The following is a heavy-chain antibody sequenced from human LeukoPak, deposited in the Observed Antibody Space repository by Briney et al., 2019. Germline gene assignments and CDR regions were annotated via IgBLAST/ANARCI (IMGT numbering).Heavy chain of an antibody. J-gene: IGHJ4*02. V-gene: IGHV3-30*04. CDR3: AKAKRTSLGEAGTFDY. D-gene: IGHD6-13*01. CDR1: GFTFSSYA. Sequence: GGSLRLSCAASGFTFSSYAMHWVRQAPGKGLEWVAVISYDGSNKYYADSVKGRFTISRDNSNNTLYLQMNSLRAEATAVYYCAKAKRTSLGEAGTFDYWGQGTLVTVSS. CDR2: ISYDGSNK.